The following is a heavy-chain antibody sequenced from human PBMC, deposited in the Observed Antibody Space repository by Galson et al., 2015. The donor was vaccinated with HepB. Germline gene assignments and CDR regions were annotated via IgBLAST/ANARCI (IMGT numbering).Heavy chain of an antibody. D-gene: IGHD2-2*01. V-gene: IGHV1-69*13. CDR1: GGTFSSYA. J-gene: IGHJ6*02. CDR2: IIPIFGTA. CDR3: ARDRSPIVVVPAAMGGDYYYGMDV. Sequence: SVKVSCKASGGTFSSYAISWVRQAPGQGLEWMGGIIPIFGTANYAQKFQGRVTITADESTSTAYMELSSLRSEDTAVYYCARDRSPIVVVPAAMGGDYYYGMDVWGQGTTVTVSS.